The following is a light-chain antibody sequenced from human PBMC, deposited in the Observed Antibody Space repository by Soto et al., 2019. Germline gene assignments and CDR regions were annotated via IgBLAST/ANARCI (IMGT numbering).Light chain of an antibody. Sequence: ETVLTQSPGTVSLSPGERATLSCTTSQSVRSNYLAWYQQKPGQAPRLLIYGVFSRATGIPDRFSGSGSGTDFTLTISGQEPEDSAVYYCQHYDGSPRTFGQGTKLEI. CDR1: QSVRSNY. CDR3: QHYDGSPRT. J-gene: IGKJ2*01. V-gene: IGKV3-20*01. CDR2: GVF.